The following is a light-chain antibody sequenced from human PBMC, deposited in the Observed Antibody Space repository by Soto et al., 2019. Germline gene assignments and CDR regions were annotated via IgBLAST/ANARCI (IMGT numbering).Light chain of an antibody. V-gene: IGKV3-15*01. CDR1: QSVSSN. J-gene: IGKJ4*01. CDR2: GAS. Sequence: IVRTQSPATLSVSPGERSTLSCLASQSVSSNLAWYQQKPGQAPRLLIYGASTRATGIPARFSGSGSGTEFTLTISSLQSEDFAVYYCQQYNNWPPLTFGGGTKVEIK. CDR3: QQYNNWPPLT.